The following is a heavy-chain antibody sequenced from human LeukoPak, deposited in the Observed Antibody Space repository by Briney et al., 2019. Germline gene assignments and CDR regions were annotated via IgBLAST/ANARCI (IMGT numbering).Heavy chain of an antibody. CDR3: ARKEYYYDWDAAFDI. D-gene: IGHD3-22*01. V-gene: IGHV4-34*01. Sequence: SETLSLTCAVYGGSFGGYYWSWIRQPPGKGLEWIGEINHSGSTNYNPSLKSRVTISVDTSKNQFSLKLSSVTAADTAVYYCARKEYYYDWDAAFDIWGQGTMVTVSS. CDR2: INHSGST. CDR1: GGSFGGYY. J-gene: IGHJ3*02.